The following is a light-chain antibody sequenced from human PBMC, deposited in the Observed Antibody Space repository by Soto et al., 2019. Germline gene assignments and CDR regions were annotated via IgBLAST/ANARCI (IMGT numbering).Light chain of an antibody. Sequence: DIQMTQSPSSLSASVGDRVTIXXRASQSISSYLNWYQQKPGKAPKXLIYAASSLQSGVPSRFSGSGSGTEFTLTISSLRPDDFATYYCQHYSGDRATFGQGTKVDIK. CDR3: QHYSGDRAT. CDR2: AAS. J-gene: IGKJ1*01. V-gene: IGKV1-39*01. CDR1: QSISSY.